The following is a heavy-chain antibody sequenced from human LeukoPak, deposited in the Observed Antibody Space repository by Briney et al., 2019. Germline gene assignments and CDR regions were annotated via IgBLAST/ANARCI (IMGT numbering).Heavy chain of an antibody. V-gene: IGHV3-23*01. Sequence: GGSLRLSCAASGFTFSSYAMSWVRQAPGKGLEWVSAISGSGSNTYYADSVKGRFTISRDNSKNTLYLQMNSLRAEDMAVYYCARGQLWLLDYWGQGTLVTVSS. CDR3: ARGQLWLLDY. D-gene: IGHD5-18*01. CDR1: GFTFSSYA. J-gene: IGHJ4*02. CDR2: ISGSGSNT.